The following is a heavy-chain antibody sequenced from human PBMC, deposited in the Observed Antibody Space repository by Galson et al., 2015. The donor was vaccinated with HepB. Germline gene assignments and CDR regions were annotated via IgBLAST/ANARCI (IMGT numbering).Heavy chain of an antibody. CDR3: ARGIYYDGSGFSPLDY. D-gene: IGHD3-22*01. CDR1: RGTFSTSA. Sequence: SVKVSCKASRGTFSTSAFSWVRQAPGRGLEWMGGIIPIFGTTSYAQKFQGRVTITADESTSTAYMELSSLRSEDTAVYYCARGIYYDGSGFSPLDYWGQGTLVTVSS. V-gene: IGHV1-69*13. CDR2: IIPIFGTT. J-gene: IGHJ4*02.